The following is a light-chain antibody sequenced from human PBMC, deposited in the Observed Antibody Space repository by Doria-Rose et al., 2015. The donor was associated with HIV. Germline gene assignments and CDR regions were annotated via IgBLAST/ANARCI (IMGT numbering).Light chain of an antibody. CDR2: DGS. V-gene: IGKV3-20*01. J-gene: IGKJ1*01. Sequence: TQSPGTLSLSPGERATLSCRASQRFSSTYLAWYQQQPGQAPSLLIYDGSTRATGIPDRFSASVSRTDFTLTINRLEPEDFAPYYCHQYGTSWTFGQGTKVEI. CDR1: QRFSSTY. CDR3: HQYGTSWT.